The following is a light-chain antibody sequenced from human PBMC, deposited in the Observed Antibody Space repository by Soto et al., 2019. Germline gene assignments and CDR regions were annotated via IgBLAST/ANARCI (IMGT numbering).Light chain of an antibody. Sequence: QTVVTQEPSFSVSPGGTVTLTCGLSSGSVSTSYYPSWYQQTPGQAPRTLIYSTNTRSSGVPDRFSGSILGNKAALTITGAQADDKSFYYCVLYRGGGFYVLGPGTNLPVL. J-gene: IGLJ1*01. V-gene: IGLV8-61*01. CDR2: STN. CDR1: SGSVSTSYY. CDR3: VLYRGGGFYV.